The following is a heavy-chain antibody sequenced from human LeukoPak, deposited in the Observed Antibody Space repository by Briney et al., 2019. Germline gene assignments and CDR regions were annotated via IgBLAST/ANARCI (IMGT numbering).Heavy chain of an antibody. CDR3: ARAGYGGNSVSDY. CDR2: INHSGST. J-gene: IGHJ4*02. D-gene: IGHD4-23*01. CDR1: GGSISSSSYY. Sequence: PSETLPLTCTASGGSISSSSYYWGWIRQPPGKGLEWIGEINHSGSTNYNPSLKSRVTISVDTSKNQFSLKLSSVTAADTAVYYCARAGYGGNSVSDYWGQGTLVTVSS. V-gene: IGHV4-39*07.